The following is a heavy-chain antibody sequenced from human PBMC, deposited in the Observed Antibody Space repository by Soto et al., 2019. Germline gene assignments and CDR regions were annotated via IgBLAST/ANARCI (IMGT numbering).Heavy chain of an antibody. CDR2: IWYDGSNK. CDR1: GFTFSSYG. J-gene: IGHJ6*02. V-gene: IGHV3-33*01. CDR3: ARDIAAAGIKHSGWSRRLYGMDV. Sequence: QVQLVESGGGVVQPGRSLRLSCAASGFTFSSYGMHWVRQAPGKGLEWVAVIWYDGSNKYYADSVKGRFTISRDNSKNTLYLQMNSLRAEDTAVYYCARDIAAAGIKHSGWSRRLYGMDVWGQGTTVTVSS. D-gene: IGHD6-13*01.